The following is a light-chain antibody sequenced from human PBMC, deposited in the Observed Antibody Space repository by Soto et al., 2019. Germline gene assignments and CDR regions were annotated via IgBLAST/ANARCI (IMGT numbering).Light chain of an antibody. CDR1: QSVSSY. CDR3: QQRSNWPLT. Sequence: ETVLTHSPATLSLSPWERATLSCRASQSVSSYLAWYQQKPGQAPRLLIYDASNRATGIPARFSGSGSGTDFTLTISSLEPADFAVYYCQQRSNWPLTFGGGTKVDIK. J-gene: IGKJ4*01. CDR2: DAS. V-gene: IGKV3-11*01.